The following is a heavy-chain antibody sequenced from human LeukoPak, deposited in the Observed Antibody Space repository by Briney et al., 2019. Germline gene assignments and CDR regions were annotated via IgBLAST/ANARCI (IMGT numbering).Heavy chain of an antibody. D-gene: IGHD3-10*01. V-gene: IGHV4-38-2*02. CDR3: ARDLNLDYYGSGSYPN. CDR2: MYHSGSA. J-gene: IGHJ4*02. CDR1: GYAISSGYY. Sequence: PSETLSLTCIVSGYAISSGYYWGWIRQPPGKGLEYIGSMYHSGSAYYNPSLKSRVTISVDTSKNQFSLKLSSVTAADTAVYYCARDLNLDYYGSGSYPNWGQGTLVTVSS.